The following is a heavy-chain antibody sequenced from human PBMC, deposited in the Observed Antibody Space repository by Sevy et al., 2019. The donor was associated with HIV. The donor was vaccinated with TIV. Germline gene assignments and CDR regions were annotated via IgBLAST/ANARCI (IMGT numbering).Heavy chain of an antibody. J-gene: IGHJ4*02. CDR1: GLTFSSSG. D-gene: IGHD3-3*01. CDR2: IRYDGSDK. V-gene: IGHV3-30*02. Sequence: GGSLRLSCTSSGLTFSSSGMHWVRQAPGKGLEWVAFIRYDGSDKYYADSVKDRFTISRDNSKNTLYLQMNSLGAEDTAVYCCALSLGLLDAYWGQGTLVTVSS. CDR3: ALSLGLLDAY.